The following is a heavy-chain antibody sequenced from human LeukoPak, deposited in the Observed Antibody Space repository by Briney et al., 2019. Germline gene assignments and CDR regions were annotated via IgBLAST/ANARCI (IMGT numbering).Heavy chain of an antibody. J-gene: IGHJ4*02. CDR2: IIPIFGTA. Sequence: SVKVSCKASGGAFSSYAISWVRQAPGQGLEWMGGIIPIFGTANYAQKFQGRVTITADESTSTAYTELSSLRSEDTAVYYCASVRDGYNYFDYWGQGTLVTVSS. CDR3: ASVRDGYNYFDY. V-gene: IGHV1-69*13. D-gene: IGHD5-24*01. CDR1: GGAFSSYA.